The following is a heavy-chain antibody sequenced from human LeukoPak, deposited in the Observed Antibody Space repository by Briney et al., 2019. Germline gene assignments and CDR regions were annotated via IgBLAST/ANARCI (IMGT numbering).Heavy chain of an antibody. Sequence: NPSETLSLTCTVSGGSISSSSYYWGWIRQPPGKGLEWIGSIYYSGSTYYNPSLKSRVTISVDTSKNQFSLKLSSVTAADTAVYYCARTLRYSSSWRSNWFDPWGQGTLVTVSS. CDR3: ARTLRYSSSWRSNWFDP. D-gene: IGHD6-13*01. V-gene: IGHV4-39*07. CDR2: IYYSGST. J-gene: IGHJ5*02. CDR1: GGSISSSSYY.